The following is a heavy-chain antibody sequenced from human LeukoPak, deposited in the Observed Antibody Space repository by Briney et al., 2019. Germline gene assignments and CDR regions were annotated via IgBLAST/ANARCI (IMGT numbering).Heavy chain of an antibody. Sequence: PPETLSLTCAVYWGSFSGYYWSWVRQPPGKGLELIGEINHSGRTNYNPSLKCGVKILVDTSKKQFCLKLSSVTAADRAVYYCARVGGYSGYVPHWGQGTLVTVSS. CDR1: WGSFSGYY. CDR3: ARVGGYSGYVPH. CDR2: INHSGRT. V-gene: IGHV4-34*01. J-gene: IGHJ4*02. D-gene: IGHD5-12*01.